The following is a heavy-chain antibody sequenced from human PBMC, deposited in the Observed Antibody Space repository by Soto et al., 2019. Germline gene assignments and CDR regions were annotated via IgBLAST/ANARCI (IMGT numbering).Heavy chain of an antibody. CDR2: IYSGGET. J-gene: IGHJ4*02. CDR1: GFTVSTNY. V-gene: IGHV3-66*01. CDR3: ASRRNCYGTYVY. D-gene: IGHD1-1*01. Sequence: GVSLXLSFAASGFTVSTNYMSWVRQAPGNGLEWVSMIYSGGETYYADSVKGRFTLSRDTSKNTLYLQMNSLRAEDTAVYYCASRRNCYGTYVYWGQGALFTVSS.